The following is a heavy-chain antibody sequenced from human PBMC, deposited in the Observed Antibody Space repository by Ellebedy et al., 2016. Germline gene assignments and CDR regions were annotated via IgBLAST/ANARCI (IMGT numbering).Heavy chain of an antibody. CDR1: GGTFSSYA. Sequence: ASVKVSCKASGGTFSSYAISWVRQAPGQGLEWMGGIIPIFGTANYAQKFQGRVTITADESTSTAYMELSSLRSEDTAVYYCARGDSGSYRLKHYYGMDVWGQGTTVTVSS. D-gene: IGHD1-26*01. CDR3: ARGDSGSYRLKHYYGMDV. V-gene: IGHV1-69*13. CDR2: IIPIFGTA. J-gene: IGHJ6*02.